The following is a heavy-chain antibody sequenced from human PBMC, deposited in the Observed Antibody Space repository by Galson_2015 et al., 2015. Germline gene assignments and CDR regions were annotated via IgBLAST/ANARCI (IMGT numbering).Heavy chain of an antibody. J-gene: IGHJ6*03. V-gene: IGHV1-8*01. Sequence: SVKVSCKASGYTFTSYDINWVRQATGQGLEWMGWMNPNSGNTGYAQKFQGRVTMTRNTSISTAYMELSSLRSEDTAVYYCASQTPPGIAAAGTSSYYMDVWGKGTTVTVSS. CDR1: GYTFTSYD. CDR3: ASQTPPGIAAAGTSSYYMDV. CDR2: MNPNSGNT. D-gene: IGHD6-13*01.